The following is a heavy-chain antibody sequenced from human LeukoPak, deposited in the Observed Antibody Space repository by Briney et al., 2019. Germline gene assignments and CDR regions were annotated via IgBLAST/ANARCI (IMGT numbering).Heavy chain of an antibody. Sequence: SETLSLTCTVSGGSISSNNYYWGWIRQPPGKGLEWIGSVSYTGSTNYNPSPKSRVTMSVDTSKNQFSLKLSSVTAADTAVYYCATWIQLWATNPDDYWGQGTLVTVSS. CDR1: GGSISSNNYY. V-gene: IGHV4-39*01. CDR3: ATWIQLWATNPDDY. D-gene: IGHD5-18*01. J-gene: IGHJ4*02. CDR2: VSYTGST.